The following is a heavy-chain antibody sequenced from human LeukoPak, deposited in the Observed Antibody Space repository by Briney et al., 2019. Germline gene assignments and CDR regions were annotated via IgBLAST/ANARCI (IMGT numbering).Heavy chain of an antibody. CDR2: INSDGSST. V-gene: IGHV3-74*01. CDR1: GFTFSSYW. CDR3: AREDILTGYYFDY. Sequence: GGSLRLSCAASGFTFSSYWMHWVRQAPGKGLVWVSRINSDGSSTSYADPVKGRFTISRDNAKNTLYLQMNSLRAEDTAVYYCAREDILTGYYFDYWGQGTLVTVSS. J-gene: IGHJ4*02. D-gene: IGHD3-9*01.